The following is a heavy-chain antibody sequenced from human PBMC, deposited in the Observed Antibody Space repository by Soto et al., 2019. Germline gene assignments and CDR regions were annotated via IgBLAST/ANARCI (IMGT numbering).Heavy chain of an antibody. CDR2: ISSSSSYT. Sequence: GGSLRLSCAASGFTFSDYYMSWIRQAPGKGLEWVSYISSSSSYTNYADSVKGRFTISRDNAKNSLYLQMNSLRAEDTAVYYCAGGSGWPVRPDYWGQGTLVTVSS. J-gene: IGHJ4*02. CDR3: AGGSGWPVRPDY. V-gene: IGHV3-11*05. D-gene: IGHD6-19*01. CDR1: GFTFSDYY.